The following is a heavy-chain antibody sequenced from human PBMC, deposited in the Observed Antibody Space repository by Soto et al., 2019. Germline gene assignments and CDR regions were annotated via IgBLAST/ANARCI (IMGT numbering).Heavy chain of an antibody. D-gene: IGHD6-13*01. CDR2: IIPIFGTA. J-gene: IGHJ5*02. Sequence: GASVKVFCKASGGTFSSYAISWLRQAPGQGLEWMGGIIPIFGTANYAQKFQGRVTITADKSTSTAYMELSSLRSEDTAVYYCARDGSSSWTLNSGSVWFDPWGQGTLVTVSS. CDR1: GGTFSSYA. CDR3: ARDGSSSWTLNSGSVWFDP. V-gene: IGHV1-69*06.